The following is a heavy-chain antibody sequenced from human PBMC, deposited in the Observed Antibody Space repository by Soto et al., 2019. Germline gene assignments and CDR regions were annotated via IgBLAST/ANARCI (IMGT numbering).Heavy chain of an antibody. D-gene: IGHD3-10*01. CDR1: GGSITSYY. J-gene: IGHJ4*01. CDR2: IHNSGST. V-gene: IGHV4-59*01. CDR3: ARRWSGTDY. Sequence: QGQLQESGPGLVKPSETLSLTCTVSGGSITSYYWSWIRQPPGKGLEWIGYIHNSGSTSYNPSLQSRVTISADVSKNQFSLDLRSVTAADTSVYYCARRWSGTDYCGHGTLVTVSS.